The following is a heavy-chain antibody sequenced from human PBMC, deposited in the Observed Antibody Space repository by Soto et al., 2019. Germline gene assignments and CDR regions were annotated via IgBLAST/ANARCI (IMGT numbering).Heavy chain of an antibody. CDR3: AGEHCYHLDP. D-gene: IGHD2-21*02. CDR1: GFTFSTDW. J-gene: IGHJ5*02. CDR2: ITNDGSAQ. V-gene: IGHV3-7*01. Sequence: EVQLVESGGGLVQPGGSLRLSCAASGFTFSTDWMSWVRQAPGKRLEWVATITNDGSAQYYVDSVKGRFAISRDNDRNSLYLQTKSMTAVDTAVYYYAGEHCYHLDPWGQGTLVTVSS.